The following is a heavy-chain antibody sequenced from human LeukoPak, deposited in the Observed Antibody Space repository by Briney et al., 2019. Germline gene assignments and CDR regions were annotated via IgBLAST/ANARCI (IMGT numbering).Heavy chain of an antibody. CDR1: GFTFNSFA. CDR2: INVRGDAT. V-gene: IGHV3-23*01. CDR3: AKDYRYGSA. J-gene: IGHJ5*02. Sequence: GGSLRLSCAASGFTFNSFAFTWVREAPGRGLEWVSAINVRGDATFYAESVRGRFTISRDNSKNTLYLQMNSLGAEDTALYYCAKDYRYGSAWGPGTLVVVSS. D-gene: IGHD6-19*01.